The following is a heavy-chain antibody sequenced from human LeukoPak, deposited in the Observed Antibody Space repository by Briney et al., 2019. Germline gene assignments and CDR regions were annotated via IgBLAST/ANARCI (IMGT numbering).Heavy chain of an antibody. CDR1: GGSVSSGSYY. J-gene: IGHJ4*02. D-gene: IGHD6-19*01. V-gene: IGHV4-39*01. Sequence: SETLSLTCTVSGGSVSSGSYYWSWIRQPPGKGLEWIGSIYYSGSTYYNPSLKSRVTISVDTSKNQFSLKLSSVTAADTAVYYCARLSIAVAAHFDYWGQGTLVTVSS. CDR2: IYYSGST. CDR3: ARLSIAVAAHFDY.